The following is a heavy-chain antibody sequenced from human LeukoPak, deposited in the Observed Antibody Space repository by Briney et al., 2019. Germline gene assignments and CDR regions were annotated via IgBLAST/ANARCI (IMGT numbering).Heavy chain of an antibody. J-gene: IGHJ5*01. CDR2: ISYDGSNK. CDR1: GFTFSLYA. V-gene: IGHV3-30*01. CDR3: ARAPYYDSSGYYDS. D-gene: IGHD3-22*01. Sequence: GGSLKLSCAASGFTFSLYAMHWVRQAPGKGLEWVAVISYDGSNKYYADSVKGRFTISRDNSKNTLNLQMNSLRAEDTAVYYCARAPYYDSSGYYDSWGQGTLVTVSS.